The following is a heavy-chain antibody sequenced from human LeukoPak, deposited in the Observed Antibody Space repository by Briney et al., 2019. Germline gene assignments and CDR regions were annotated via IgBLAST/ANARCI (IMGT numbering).Heavy chain of an antibody. Sequence: PGGSLRLSCAASGFTFSSYGMHWVRQAPGKGLEWVAFIRYDGSNKYYVDSVKGRFTISRDNSKNTLYLQMNSLRAEDTAVYYCAREIAADRGFDSWGQGTLVTVSS. CDR3: AREIAADRGFDS. V-gene: IGHV3-30*02. J-gene: IGHJ4*02. CDR1: GFTFSSYG. CDR2: IRYDGSNK. D-gene: IGHD6-6*01.